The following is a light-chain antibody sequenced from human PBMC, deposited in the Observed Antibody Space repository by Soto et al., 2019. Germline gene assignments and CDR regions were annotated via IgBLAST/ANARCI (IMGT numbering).Light chain of an antibody. Sequence: QSVLTQPASVSGSPGQAITISCTGTSFKNVSWYQQHPGQAPKLLIYDVSYRPSGISHRFSGSESAYTASLTISGLQAEDEADYYCSSYAGSYTFLYVFGTGTKLTVL. V-gene: IGLV2-14*03. CDR3: SSYAGSYTFLYV. CDR2: DVS. J-gene: IGLJ1*01. CDR1: SFKN.